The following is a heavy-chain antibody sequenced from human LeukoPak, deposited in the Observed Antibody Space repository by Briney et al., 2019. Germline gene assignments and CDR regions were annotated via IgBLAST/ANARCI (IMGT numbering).Heavy chain of an antibody. CDR3: ARHTLYGSGSYYVYYFDY. J-gene: IGHJ4*02. CDR2: ISVYNGNT. D-gene: IGHD3-10*01. CDR1: GYTFTNYG. Sequence: ASVKVSCKASGYTFTNYGISWVRQAPGQGLEWMGWISVYNGNTNYAQKLQSRVTMTTDTSTSTAYMELRSLRSDDTAVYYCARHTLYGSGSYYVYYFDYWGQGTLVTVSS. V-gene: IGHV1-18*01.